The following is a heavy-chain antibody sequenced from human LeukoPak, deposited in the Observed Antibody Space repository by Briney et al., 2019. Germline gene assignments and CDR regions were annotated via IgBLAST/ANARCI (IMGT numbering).Heavy chain of an antibody. CDR1: GGSISSYY. V-gene: IGHV4-59*08. D-gene: IGHD1/OR15-1a*01. CDR3: ARLEQSLDAFDI. J-gene: IGHJ3*02. CDR2: IYYSGST. Sequence: SETLSLTCTVSGGSISSYYWSWIRQLPGKGLEWIGYIYYSGSTNYNPSLKSRVTISVDTSKNQFSLKLSSVTAADTAVYYCARLEQSLDAFDIWGQGTMVTVSS.